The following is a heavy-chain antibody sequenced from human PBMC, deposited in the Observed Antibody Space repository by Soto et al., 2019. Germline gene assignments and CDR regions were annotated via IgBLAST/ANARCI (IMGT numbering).Heavy chain of an antibody. V-gene: IGHV4-59*08. D-gene: IGHD3-3*01. J-gene: IGHJ4*02. CDR2: IYYSGST. CDR1: GVSISSYY. CDR3: ARHIALSGSFPFDY. Sequence: SETLSLTCTVSGVSISSYYWSWIRQPPGKGLEWIGYIYYSGSTNYNPSLRSRVTISVNTSENQFALKLSSVTASDPVFYYCARHIALSGSFPFDYWGQGTLVTVSS.